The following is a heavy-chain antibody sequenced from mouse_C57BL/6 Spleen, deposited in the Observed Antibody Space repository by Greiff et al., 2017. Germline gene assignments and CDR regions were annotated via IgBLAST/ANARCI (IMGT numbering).Heavy chain of an antibody. V-gene: IGHV5-17*01. D-gene: IGHD2-5*01. J-gene: IGHJ4*01. CDR1: GFTFSDYG. CDR2: ISSGSSSI. CDR3: ARGDYYSNHYAMDY. Sequence: EVKLVESGGGLVKPGGSLKLSCAASGFTFSDYGMHWVRQAPEKGLEWVAYISSGSSSIYYADTVKGRFTISRDNATNTLFLQMTSLRSEGTAIYYCARGDYYSNHYAMDYWGQGTSVTVSS.